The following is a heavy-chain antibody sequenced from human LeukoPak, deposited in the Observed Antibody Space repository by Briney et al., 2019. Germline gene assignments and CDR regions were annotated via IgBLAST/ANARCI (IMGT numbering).Heavy chain of an antibody. V-gene: IGHV3-66*01. CDR1: GFTVSSNY. CDR3: ARGDPPSYDYFDY. D-gene: IGHD1-26*01. CDR2: IYSGGST. Sequence: GGSLRLSCAASGFTVSSNYMSWVRQAPGKGLEWVSVIYSGGSTYYADSVEGRFTISRDNSKNTLYLQMNSLRAEDTAVYYCARGDPPSYDYFDYWGQGTLVTVSS. J-gene: IGHJ4*02.